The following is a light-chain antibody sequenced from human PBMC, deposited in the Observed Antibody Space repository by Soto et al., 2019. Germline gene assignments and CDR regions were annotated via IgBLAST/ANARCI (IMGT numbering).Light chain of an antibody. CDR3: CSHAGTYIYV. J-gene: IGLJ1*01. V-gene: IGLV2-11*01. Sequence: QSVLTQPRSVSGSPGQSVTISCTGTSSVVGGYNYVSWYQRHPGKAPKLMIYDVSKRPSGVPDRFSGFKSGNTASLTISGLQAEDEADYSCCSHAGTYIYVFGTGTKVTVL. CDR2: DVS. CDR1: SSVVGGYNY.